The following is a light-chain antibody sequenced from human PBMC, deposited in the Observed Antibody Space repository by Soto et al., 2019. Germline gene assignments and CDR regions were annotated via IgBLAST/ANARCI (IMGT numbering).Light chain of an antibody. J-gene: IGLJ1*01. CDR1: SSDIGGYNS. CDR3: SSYAGSSNV. CDR2: DVS. V-gene: IGLV2-8*01. Sequence: QSALAQSPSASGSPGQSVTISCTVTSSDIGGYNSVSWYQQHPGKAPKVMIYDVSKRPSGVPDRFSGSKSGNTASLTVSGLQAEDEADYYCSSYAGSSNVFGTGTKVTLL.